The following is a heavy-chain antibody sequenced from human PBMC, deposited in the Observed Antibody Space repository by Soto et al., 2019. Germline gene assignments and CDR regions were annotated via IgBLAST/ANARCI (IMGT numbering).Heavy chain of an antibody. CDR1: GYTFTGYY. CDR3: AAAREYDFIWTNYRIPDYYYYMAV. V-gene: IGHV1-2*04. J-gene: IGHJ6*03. Sequence: ASVKVSCKASGYTFTGYYMHWVRQAPGQGLEWMGWINPNSGGTNYAQKFQGWVTMTRDTSKNQFSLKLSSVTAADTAVYYCAAAREYDFIWTNYRIPDYYYYMAVWAKGTTVTVSS. D-gene: IGHD3-16*02. CDR2: INPNSGGT.